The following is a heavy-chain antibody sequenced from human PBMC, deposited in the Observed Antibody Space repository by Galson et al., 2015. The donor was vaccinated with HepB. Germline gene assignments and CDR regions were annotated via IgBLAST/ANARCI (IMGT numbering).Heavy chain of an antibody. V-gene: IGHV1-46*01. D-gene: IGHD3-22*01. Sequence: SVKVSCKASGYTFTSYYMHWVRQAPGQELEWMGIINPSGGSTSYAQKFQGRVTMTRDTSTSTVYMELSSLRSEDTAVYYCARDYSSFDPPRGWFDPWGQGTLVTVSP. CDR3: ARDYSSFDPPRGWFDP. CDR2: INPSGGST. J-gene: IGHJ5*02. CDR1: GYTFTSYY.